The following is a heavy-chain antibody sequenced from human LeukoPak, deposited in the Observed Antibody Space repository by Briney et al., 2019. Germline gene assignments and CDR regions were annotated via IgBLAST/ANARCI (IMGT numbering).Heavy chain of an antibody. CDR2: IFPADSDT. J-gene: IGHJ3*02. Sequence: GESLKISCKASGYSFTNYWIAWVRQMPGPRLEWLGIIFPADSDTRYSPSFQGQVTISADKSISTAYLQWSSLRASDTAMYYCARGSSVPSTPLRAFDMWGQGTTVTVSS. V-gene: IGHV5-51*01. CDR1: GYSFTNYW. D-gene: IGHD5/OR15-5a*01. CDR3: ARGSSVPSTPLRAFDM.